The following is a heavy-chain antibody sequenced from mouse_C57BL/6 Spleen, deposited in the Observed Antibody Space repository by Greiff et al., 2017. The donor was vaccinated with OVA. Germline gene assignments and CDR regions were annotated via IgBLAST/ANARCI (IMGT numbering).Heavy chain of an antibody. CDR1: GFTFSSYT. CDR3: ARRVDDYDGTSSWFAY. D-gene: IGHD2-4*01. Sequence: EVHLVESGGGLVKPGGSLKLSCAASGFTFSSYTMSWVRQTPEKRLEWVATISGGGGNTYYPDSVKGRFTISRDNAKNTLYLQMSSLRSEDTALYYCARRVDDYDGTSSWFAYWGQGTLVTVSA. V-gene: IGHV5-9*01. J-gene: IGHJ3*01. CDR2: ISGGGGNT.